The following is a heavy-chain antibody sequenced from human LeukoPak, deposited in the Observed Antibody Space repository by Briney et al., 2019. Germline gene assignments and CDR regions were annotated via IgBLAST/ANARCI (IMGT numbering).Heavy chain of an antibody. V-gene: IGHV4-39*01. D-gene: IGHD6-19*01. CDR1: GGSISSSSYS. Sequence: SETLSLTCTVSGGSISSSSYSWGWIRQPPGKGLEWIGSIYYSGSTYYNPSLKSRVTISVDTSKNQFSLKLSSVTAADTAVYYCARHSSGWYEFAYWGQGTLVTVSS. CDR2: IYYSGST. J-gene: IGHJ4*02. CDR3: ARHSSGWYEFAY.